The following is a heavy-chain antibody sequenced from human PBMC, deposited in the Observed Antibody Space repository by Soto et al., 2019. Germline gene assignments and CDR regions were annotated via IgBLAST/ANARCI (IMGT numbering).Heavy chain of an antibody. Sequence: PGGSLRLSCAASGFTVSSNYMSWVRQAPGKGLEWVSIIYRGGSTSYADSVKGRFTISRDNSKNTLHLQMNSLRAEDTAVYYCARDSLGIVGATTTLDYWGQGTLVTVSS. D-gene: IGHD1-26*01. V-gene: IGHV3-53*01. CDR2: IYRGGST. CDR1: GFTVSSNY. CDR3: ARDSLGIVGATTTLDY. J-gene: IGHJ4*02.